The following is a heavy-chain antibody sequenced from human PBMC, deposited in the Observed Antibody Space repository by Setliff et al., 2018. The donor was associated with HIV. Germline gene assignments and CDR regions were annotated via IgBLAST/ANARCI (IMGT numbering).Heavy chain of an antibody. CDR3: ARQSSNTWSWFDP. D-gene: IGHD6-13*01. CDR1: GGSFSSGNYY. V-gene: IGHV4-39*01. Sequence: SETLSLTCTVSGGSFSSGNYYWAWIRQPPGEGLEWIRGMSYSGTTYYNPSLKSRVTMSVDTSKNQFSLNLIFVTAADTAVYYCARQSSNTWSWFDPWGQGTLVTVSS. CDR2: MSYSGTT. J-gene: IGHJ5*02.